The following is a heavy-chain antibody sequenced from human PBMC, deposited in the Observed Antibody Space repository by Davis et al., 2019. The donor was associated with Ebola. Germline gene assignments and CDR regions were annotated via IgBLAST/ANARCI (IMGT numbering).Heavy chain of an antibody. CDR2: ISAYNGNT. D-gene: IGHD3-10*01. J-gene: IGHJ5*02. CDR3: ARAVTMVIPSGWFDP. V-gene: IGHV1-18*04. CDR1: GYSFTRYG. Sequence: ASVQVSCKASGYSFTRYGIIWVRQAPGQGLEWMGWISAYNGNTNYPQNLQGRVTMTTDTSTSTAYMEVRSLRYDDTAVYYCARAVTMVIPSGWFDPWGQGTLVTVSS.